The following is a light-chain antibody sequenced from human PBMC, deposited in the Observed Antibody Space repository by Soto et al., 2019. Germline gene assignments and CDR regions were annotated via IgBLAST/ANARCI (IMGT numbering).Light chain of an antibody. J-gene: IGKJ1*01. V-gene: IGKV3-20*01. CDR3: QQYGSSSWT. Sequence: ELVLTQSPGTLSLSPGDRATLSCRSSQSAYSSYLSWYQQKPGQAPRLLIYGASNRATGIPDRFSGSGSGTDFTLTISRLEPEDFAVYYCQQYGSSSWTFGQGTKVDI. CDR2: GAS. CDR1: QSAYSSY.